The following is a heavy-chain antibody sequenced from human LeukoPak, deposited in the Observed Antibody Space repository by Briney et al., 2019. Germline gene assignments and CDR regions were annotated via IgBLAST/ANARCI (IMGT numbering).Heavy chain of an antibody. CDR1: GGTFSSYA. D-gene: IGHD3-16*02. CDR3: GGAFGGVIVSAD. J-gene: IGHJ4*02. V-gene: IGHV1-69*04. Sequence: ASVKISCKASGGTFSSYAISWVRQAPGQGLEWMGRIIPILGIANYAQKFQGRVTITADKSTSTAYMELSSLRSEDTAVYSCGGAFGGVIVSADWGQGTLVTVCS. CDR2: IIPILGIA.